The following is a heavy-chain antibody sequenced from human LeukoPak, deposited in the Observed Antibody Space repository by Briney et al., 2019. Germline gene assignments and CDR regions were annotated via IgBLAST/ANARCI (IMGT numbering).Heavy chain of an antibody. CDR3: ARDSRLRAAAGN. V-gene: IGHV4-61*02. Sequence: SQTLSLTCTVSGGSISSGSYYWSWIRQPAGEGLEWIGRIYTSGSTNYNPSLKSRVTISVDTSKNQFSLKLSSVTAADTAVYYCARDSRLRAAAGNWGQGTLVTVSS. CDR2: IYTSGST. CDR1: GGSISSGSYY. J-gene: IGHJ4*02. D-gene: IGHD6-13*01.